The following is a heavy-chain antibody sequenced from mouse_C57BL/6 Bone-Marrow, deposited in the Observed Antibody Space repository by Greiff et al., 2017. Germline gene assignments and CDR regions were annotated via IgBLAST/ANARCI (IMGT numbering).Heavy chain of an antibody. Sequence: EVMLVESGEGLVKPGGSLKLSCAASGFTFSSYAMSWVRQTPEKRLEWVAYISSGGDYIYYADTVKGRFTISRENAKNTLYLEMSSLRSEDTAMYYCARGRLRLAYWGQGTLVTVSA. CDR1: GFTFSSYA. D-gene: IGHD2-4*01. CDR2: ISSGGDYI. J-gene: IGHJ3*01. V-gene: IGHV5S21*01. CDR3: ARGRLRLAY.